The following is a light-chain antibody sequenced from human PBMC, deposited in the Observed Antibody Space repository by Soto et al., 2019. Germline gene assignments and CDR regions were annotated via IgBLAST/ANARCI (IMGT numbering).Light chain of an antibody. J-gene: IGLJ1*01. CDR2: EVT. V-gene: IGLV2-14*01. Sequence: QSALAQPASVSGSPGQSIAISCTGSSSDVGFYNYIPWYQQHPGKVPKLIIYEVTNRPSGVSNRFSGSKSGNTASLTISGLQAEDEADYYCCSYTTSSTRVFGTGTKVTVL. CDR1: SSDVGFYNY. CDR3: CSYTTSSTRV.